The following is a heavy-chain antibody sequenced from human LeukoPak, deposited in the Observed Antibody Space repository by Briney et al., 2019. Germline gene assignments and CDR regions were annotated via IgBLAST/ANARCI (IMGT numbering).Heavy chain of an antibody. D-gene: IGHD3-22*01. CDR3: ARARLNYYDSSGYGY. CDR2: IYSAGTT. J-gene: IGHJ4*02. CDR1: GFFVSTNY. V-gene: IGHV3-66*01. Sequence: GSLRLSCAASGFFVSTNYMNWVRQAPGKGLEWVSVIYSAGTTYYADSVKGRFTISRDNSKNTVYLQMNSLRAEDTAVYYCARARLNYYDSSGYGYWGQGTLVTVSS.